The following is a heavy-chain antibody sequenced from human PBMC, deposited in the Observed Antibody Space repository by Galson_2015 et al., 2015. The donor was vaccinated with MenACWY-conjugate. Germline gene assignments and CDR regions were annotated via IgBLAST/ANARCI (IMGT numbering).Heavy chain of an antibody. CDR1: GGSASSSGYY. V-gene: IGHV4-61*08. CDR2: IYDSGTT. CDR3: AREFSY. Sequence: QVPLQESGPGLVKPSETLSLTCTVSGGSASSSGYYWTWIRQPPGKGREWIGLIYDSGTTKYNPSLKGRVTISLDTSKNQVSLKLSSVTAADTAVYYCAREFSYWGQGTLVTVSS. D-gene: IGHD2/OR15-2a*01. J-gene: IGHJ4*02.